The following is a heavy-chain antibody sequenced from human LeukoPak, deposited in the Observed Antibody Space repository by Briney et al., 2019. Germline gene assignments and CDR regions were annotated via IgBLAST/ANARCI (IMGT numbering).Heavy chain of an antibody. Sequence: SETLSLTCTVSGGSISSYYWSWIRQPPGKGLEWIGYIYYSGSTNYNPSLKSRVTISVDTSKNQFSLKLSSVTAADTAVYYCARDPYYDFWSDGGWFDPWGQGTLVTVSS. V-gene: IGHV4-59*01. D-gene: IGHD3-3*01. CDR1: GGSISSYY. J-gene: IGHJ5*02. CDR3: ARDPYYDFWSDGGWFDP. CDR2: IYYSGST.